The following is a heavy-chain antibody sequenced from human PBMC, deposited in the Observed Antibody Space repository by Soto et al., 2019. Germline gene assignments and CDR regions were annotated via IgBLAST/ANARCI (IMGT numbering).Heavy chain of an antibody. CDR2: INPNSGGT. CDR3: ARPASGGRPHRYWFDP. Sequence: GASVKVSCKASGYTFTGYYMHWVRQAPGQGLEWMGWINPNSGGTNYAQKFQGRVTMTRDTSISTAYMELSRLRSDDTAVYYCARPASGGRPHRYWFDPWGQGTLVTVSS. CDR1: GYTFTGYY. J-gene: IGHJ5*02. D-gene: IGHD2-15*01. V-gene: IGHV1-2*02.